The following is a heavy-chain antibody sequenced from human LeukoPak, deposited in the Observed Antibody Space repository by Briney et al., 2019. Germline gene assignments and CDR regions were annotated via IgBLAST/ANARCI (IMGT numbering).Heavy chain of an antibody. CDR2: ISYDGSNK. Sequence: PGGSLRLSCAASGFTFSSYWMSWVRQAPGKGLEWVAVISYDGSNKYYADSVKGRFTISRDNSRNTLYLQMNSLRAEDTAVYYCARDSGYLETFDYWGQGTLVTVSS. D-gene: IGHD3-22*01. CDR3: ARDSGYLETFDY. J-gene: IGHJ4*02. V-gene: IGHV3-30*03. CDR1: GFTFSSYW.